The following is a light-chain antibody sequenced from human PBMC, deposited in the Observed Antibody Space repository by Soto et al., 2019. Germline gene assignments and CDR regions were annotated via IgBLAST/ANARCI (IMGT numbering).Light chain of an antibody. V-gene: IGKV3-11*01. CDR1: QSVHNY. Sequence: EVVLTQSPATLSLSPGDRAALSCKSSQSVHNYLAWYQQKPGQAPRLLVYGASNRAAGIPARFSGSGSGTDFTLTINSLQSEDFAVYYCQQYSNWPSITFGQGTRLEIK. CDR3: QQYSNWPSIT. CDR2: GAS. J-gene: IGKJ5*01.